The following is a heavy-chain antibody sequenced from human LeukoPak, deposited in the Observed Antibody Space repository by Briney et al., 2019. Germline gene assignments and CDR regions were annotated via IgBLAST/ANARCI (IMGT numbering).Heavy chain of an antibody. Sequence: GGSLRLSCAASGFTFSSYAMSWVRQAPGKGLEWVSAISGSGGSTYYADSVKGRFTTSRDNSKNTLYLQMNSLRAEDTAVYYCAKDRDSRRITMIVVVNYYFDYWGQGTLVTVSS. CDR2: ISGSGGST. CDR3: AKDRDSRRITMIVVVNYYFDY. J-gene: IGHJ4*02. V-gene: IGHV3-23*01. CDR1: GFTFSSYA. D-gene: IGHD3-22*01.